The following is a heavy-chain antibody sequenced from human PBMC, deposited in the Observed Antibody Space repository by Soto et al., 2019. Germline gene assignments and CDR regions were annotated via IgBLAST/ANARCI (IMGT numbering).Heavy chain of an antibody. D-gene: IGHD1-26*01. CDR2: IYRTGST. V-gene: IGHV4-4*02. CDR3: ASPCPRNSVDY. Sequence: PSETLSLTCAVAGASFAINNLWTSVRQHPGQGLEWIGEIYRTGSTNYNPSLKSRATISLDKSENQFSLKVTSLTAADTSVYYCASPCPRNSVDYWGQGTLVTVSS. J-gene: IGHJ4*02. CDR1: GASFAINNL.